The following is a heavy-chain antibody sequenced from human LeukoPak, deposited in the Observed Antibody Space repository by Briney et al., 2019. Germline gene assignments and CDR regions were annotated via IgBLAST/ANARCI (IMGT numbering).Heavy chain of an antibody. D-gene: IGHD3-22*01. J-gene: IGHJ4*02. V-gene: IGHV3-30-3*01. CDR3: ARGSYDSSGYYYGLDY. Sequence: GGSLRLSCAASGFTFSSYAMHWVRQAPGKGLEWVAVISYDGSNKYYADSVKGRFTISRDNSKNTLYLQVNSLRAEDTAVYYCARGSYDSSGYYYGLDYWGQGTLVTVSS. CDR1: GFTFSSYA. CDR2: ISYDGSNK.